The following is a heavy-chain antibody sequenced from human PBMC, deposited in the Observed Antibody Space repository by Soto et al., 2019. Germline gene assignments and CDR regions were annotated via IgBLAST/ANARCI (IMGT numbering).Heavy chain of an antibody. J-gene: IGHJ3*02. CDR2: INPNSGGT. V-gene: IGHV1-2*04. Sequence: ASVKVSCKASGYTFTGYYMHWVRQAPGQGLEWMGWINPNSGGTNYAQKFQGWVTMTRDTSISTAYMELSRLRSDDTAVYYCARDEIAAAGDAFDIWGQGTMVTVSS. CDR3: ARDEIAAAGDAFDI. CDR1: GYTFTGYY. D-gene: IGHD6-13*01.